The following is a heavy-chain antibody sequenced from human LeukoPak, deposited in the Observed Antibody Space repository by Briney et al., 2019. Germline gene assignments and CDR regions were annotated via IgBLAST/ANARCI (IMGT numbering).Heavy chain of an antibody. J-gene: IGHJ4*02. Sequence: GRSLRLPCAASGFTFSSYGMHWVRQAPGKGLEWVAVIWYDGSNKYYADSVKGRFTISRDNSKNTLYLQMNSLRPEDTAVYYCAKDLNGSGFGYWGQGTLVTVSS. CDR1: GFTFSSYG. V-gene: IGHV3-33*06. CDR3: AKDLNGSGFGY. D-gene: IGHD6-19*01. CDR2: IWYDGSNK.